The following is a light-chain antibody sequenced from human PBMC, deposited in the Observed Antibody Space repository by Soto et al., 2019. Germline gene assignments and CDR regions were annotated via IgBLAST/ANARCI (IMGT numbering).Light chain of an antibody. J-gene: IGLJ1*01. CDR3: QSYDSSTLLYV. CDR1: SSNIGAGYD. V-gene: IGLV1-40*01. CDR2: GNS. Sequence: QSVLTQPPSVSGAPGQRVTISCTGSSSNIGAGYDVHWYQQLPGTDPKLLIYGNSNRPSGVPDRFSGSKSGTSASLAITGLRAEDEADNHCQSYDSSTLLYVFGTGTKVTVL.